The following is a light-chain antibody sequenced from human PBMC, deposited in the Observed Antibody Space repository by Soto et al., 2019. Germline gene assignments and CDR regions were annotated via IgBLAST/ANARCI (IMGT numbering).Light chain of an antibody. CDR3: QQYYGLPPLT. V-gene: IGKV1-33*01. J-gene: IGKJ5*01. Sequence: DIQMTQSPSSLSASIGDRVTITCQASQNITNNLSWYQQKPGKAPNLLIYHASKLAKGVTSRFSGSGSGTDFSFIITSLQREDLATYYCQQYYGLPPLTFGQGRRLAIK. CDR2: HAS. CDR1: QNITNN.